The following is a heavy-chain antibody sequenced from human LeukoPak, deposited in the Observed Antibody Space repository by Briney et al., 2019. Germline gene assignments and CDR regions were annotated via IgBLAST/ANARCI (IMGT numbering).Heavy chain of an antibody. CDR2: IHNTGST. V-gene: IGHV4-59*02. CDR1: GGSVRSYY. J-gene: IGHJ3*02. Sequence: SETLSLTCTVSGGSVRSYYWSWSRQPPGEGLEWIAYIHNTGSTNYNPSLKSRVTISLDTSKNGFSLKLTSVTAADTAVYYCVRDWEGFNFDIWGQGTMVTVSS. D-gene: IGHD1-26*01. CDR3: VRDWEGFNFDI.